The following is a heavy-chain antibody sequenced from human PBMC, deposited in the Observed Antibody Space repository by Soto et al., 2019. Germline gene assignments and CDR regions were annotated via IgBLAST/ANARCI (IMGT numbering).Heavy chain of an antibody. Sequence: QVQLVQSASEAMKPGASVKVSCKASGYTFIRYGITWVRQAPGQRLEWMGWISPYNDQTIYAQKLQGRVTMTADTSTRTVYMQLRSLKSDDTAVYYCARGGYYDNVWGKLSHYGLDVWGQGTSVTVSS. CDR1: GYTFIRYG. J-gene: IGHJ6*02. D-gene: IGHD3-16*01. CDR2: ISPYNDQT. V-gene: IGHV1-18*01. CDR3: ARGGYYDNVWGKLSHYGLDV.